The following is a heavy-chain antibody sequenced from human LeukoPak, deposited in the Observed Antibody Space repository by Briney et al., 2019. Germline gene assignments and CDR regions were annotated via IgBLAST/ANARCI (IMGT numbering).Heavy chain of an antibody. J-gene: IGHJ4*02. CDR2: ITSSSSSI. CDR3: ARDGGYDYVWEY. Sequence: GGSLRLSCEASGFTFSSYTMNWVRQAPGEGLEWVSSITSSSSSIYYADSVKGRITISRDNARNSLYLQMNSLRAEDTAVYYCARDGGYDYVWEYWGQGTLVTVSS. V-gene: IGHV3-21*01. CDR1: GFTFSSYT. D-gene: IGHD3-16*01.